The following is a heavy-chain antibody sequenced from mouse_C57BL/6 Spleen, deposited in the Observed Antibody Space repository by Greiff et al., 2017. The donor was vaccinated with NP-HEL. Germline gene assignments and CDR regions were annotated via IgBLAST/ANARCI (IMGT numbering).Heavy chain of an antibody. Sequence: DVKLVESGGDLVKPGGSLKLSCAASGFTFSSYGMSWVRQTPDKRLEWVATISSGGSYTYYPDSVKGRFTISRDNAKNTLYLQMSSLKSEDTAMYYCARREYYFDYWGQGTTLTVSS. CDR2: ISSGGSYT. CDR3: ARREYYFDY. J-gene: IGHJ2*01. CDR1: GFTFSSYG. V-gene: IGHV5-6*02.